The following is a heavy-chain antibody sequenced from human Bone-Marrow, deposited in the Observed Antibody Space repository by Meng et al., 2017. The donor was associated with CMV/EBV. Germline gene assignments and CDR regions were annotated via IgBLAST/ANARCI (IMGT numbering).Heavy chain of an antibody. J-gene: IGHJ6*02. CDR1: GGTFSSYT. Sequence: SVKVSCKASGGTFSSYTISWVRQAPGQGLEWMGRIIPILGIANYAQKFQGRVTITADKSTSTAYMELSSLRSEDTAVYYCARDTVVVPAAIRYYYYGMDAWGQGTTVTVSS. V-gene: IGHV1-69*04. CDR3: ARDTVVVPAAIRYYYYGMDA. D-gene: IGHD2-2*02. CDR2: IIPILGIA.